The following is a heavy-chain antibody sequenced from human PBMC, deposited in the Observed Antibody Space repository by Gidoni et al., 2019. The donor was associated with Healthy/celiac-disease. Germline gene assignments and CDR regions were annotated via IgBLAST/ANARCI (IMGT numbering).Heavy chain of an antibody. CDR1: GGSFRGYY. CDR3: ARGGQGFGIAAAGTKNYFDY. Sequence: QVQLQQWGAGLLKPSETLSLTCAVYGGSFRGYYWSWIRQPPGKGLEWIGDINQSGSTNYTPSLKMRGTISVDTAKNQFSLKLSSVTAADTAVYYCARGGQGFGIAAAGTKNYFDYWGQGTLVTVSS. D-gene: IGHD6-13*01. V-gene: IGHV4-34*01. J-gene: IGHJ4*02. CDR2: INQSGST.